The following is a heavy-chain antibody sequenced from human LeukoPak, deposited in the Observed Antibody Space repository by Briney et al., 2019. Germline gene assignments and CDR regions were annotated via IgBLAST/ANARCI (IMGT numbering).Heavy chain of an antibody. V-gene: IGHV4-34*01. D-gene: IGHD5-12*01. Sequence: SETLSLTCAVSGGSLNGYNWTWIRQTPEKGLEWVGQINHSGDTKFSPSLTSRVTMSLDTSKNQFSLKLSSVTAADTAVYYCARNNIVATIDSYYYYMDVWGKGTTVTVSS. CDR1: GGSLNGYN. CDR2: INHSGDT. CDR3: ARNNIVATIDSYYYYMDV. J-gene: IGHJ6*03.